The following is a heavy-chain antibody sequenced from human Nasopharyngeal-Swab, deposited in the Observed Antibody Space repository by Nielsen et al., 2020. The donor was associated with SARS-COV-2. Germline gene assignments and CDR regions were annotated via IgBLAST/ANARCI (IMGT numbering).Heavy chain of an antibody. CDR3: ARGERRFWNGPYYYGLDV. D-gene: IGHD3-3*01. Sequence: ASVKVSCKASGYTFASYGIIWVRQAPGQGLVWLGWISTYNGETKYAQKLQDRVTMTTYTPTTTAYMELRSLRSDDTAVYYCARGERRFWNGPYYYGLDVWGPGTTVTVSS. V-gene: IGHV1-18*01. CDR2: ISTYNGET. CDR1: GYTFASYG. J-gene: IGHJ6*02.